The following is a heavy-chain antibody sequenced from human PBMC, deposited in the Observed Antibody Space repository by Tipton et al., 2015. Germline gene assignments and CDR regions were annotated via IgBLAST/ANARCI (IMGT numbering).Heavy chain of an antibody. Sequence: SLRLSCAASGFTFGSYAMSWARQAPGKGLEWVGRIKGQADGGTTIYSARVKGRFSISRDDSKNMVYLQMNSLKTDDTAVYYCTTNRAIGDVWGQGTTVTVSS. CDR2: IKGQADGGTT. D-gene: IGHD2-21*01. CDR1: GFTFGSYA. J-gene: IGHJ6*02. V-gene: IGHV3-15*01. CDR3: TTNRAIGDV.